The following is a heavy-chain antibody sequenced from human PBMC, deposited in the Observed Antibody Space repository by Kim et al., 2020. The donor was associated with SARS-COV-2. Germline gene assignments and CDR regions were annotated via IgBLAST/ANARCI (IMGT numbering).Heavy chain of an antibody. V-gene: IGHV3-23*01. CDR1: GFTFSSYA. J-gene: IGHJ4*02. Sequence: GGSLRRSCAASGFTFSSYAMSWVRRAPGKGLEWVSAISGSGGSTYYADSVKGRFTISRDNSKNTLYLQMNSLRAEDTAVYYCAKDRSMIVVVTDYWGQGTLVTVSS. D-gene: IGHD3-22*01. CDR3: AKDRSMIVVVTDY. CDR2: ISGSGGST.